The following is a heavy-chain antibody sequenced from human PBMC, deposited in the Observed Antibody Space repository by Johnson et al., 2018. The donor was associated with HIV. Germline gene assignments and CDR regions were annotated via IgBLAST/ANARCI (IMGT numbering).Heavy chain of an antibody. CDR3: ARAWSLVAFDI. CDR2: ISYDGSNK. D-gene: IGHD2-15*01. J-gene: IGHJ3*02. V-gene: IGHV3-30*04. Sequence: VQLVESGGGVVQPGRSLRLSCAASGFTFSSYAMVRQAPGKGLEWVAVISYDGSNKYYADSVKGRFTISRDNAKNRLYLQMNSLRAEDTSVYYCARAWSLVAFDIWGQGTMVTVSS. CDR1: GFTFSSYA.